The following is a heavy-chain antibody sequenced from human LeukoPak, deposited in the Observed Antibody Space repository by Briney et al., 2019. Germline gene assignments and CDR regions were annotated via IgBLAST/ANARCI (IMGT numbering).Heavy chain of an antibody. CDR2: IYYSGST. V-gene: IGHV4-59*12. D-gene: IGHD2-2*01. CDR3: ARDGDVVVVEDNAFDI. Sequence: SETLSLTCTVSGGSISSYFWSWVRQPPGKGLEWIGHIYYSGSTKYNPSLKSRVTISVDTSKNQFSLKLSSVTAADTAVYYCARDGDVVVVEDNAFDIWGQGTMVTVSS. CDR1: GGSISSYF. J-gene: IGHJ3*02.